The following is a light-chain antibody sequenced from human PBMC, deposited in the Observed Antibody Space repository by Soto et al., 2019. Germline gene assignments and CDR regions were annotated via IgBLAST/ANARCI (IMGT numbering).Light chain of an antibody. CDR1: QSLLYRSNNKNY. Sequence: DIVMTQSPDSLAVSLGERATINCKSSQSLLYRSNNKNYLTWYQQKPGQPPKLLIFWASTRESGVPDRFSGSGSATDFTLTISSLQAEDVAVYYCQQYYSTPPWTFGQGTKVEIE. J-gene: IGKJ1*01. CDR2: WAS. CDR3: QQYYSTPPWT. V-gene: IGKV4-1*01.